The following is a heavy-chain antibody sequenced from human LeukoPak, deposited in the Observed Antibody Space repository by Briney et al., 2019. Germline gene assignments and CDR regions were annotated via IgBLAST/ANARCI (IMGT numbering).Heavy chain of an antibody. CDR3: ARTFDN. Sequence: GGSLRLSCAASRFSFSSYAMSWVRQAPGKGLEWVSYISGSGSVIYYADSVKGRFIISRDNAKNSLYLQMNSLRDEDTAVYYCARTFDNWGQGTLVTVSS. CDR1: RFSFSSYA. J-gene: IGHJ4*02. CDR2: ISGSGSVI. V-gene: IGHV3-48*02.